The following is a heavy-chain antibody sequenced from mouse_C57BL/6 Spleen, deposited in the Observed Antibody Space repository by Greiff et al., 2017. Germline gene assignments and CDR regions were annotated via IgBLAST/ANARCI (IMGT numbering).Heavy chain of an antibody. CDR2: FHPYNDDT. Sequence: QVQLQQSGAELVKPGASVKMSCKASGYTFTTYPIEWMKQNHGKSLEWIGNFHPYNDDTKYNEKFKGKATLTVEKSSSTVYLELSRLTSDDSAVYYCARGGFYGSSHWYVDVWGTGTTVTVAS. CDR1: GYTFTTYP. D-gene: IGHD1-1*01. V-gene: IGHV1-47*01. J-gene: IGHJ1*03. CDR3: ARGGFYGSSHWYVDV.